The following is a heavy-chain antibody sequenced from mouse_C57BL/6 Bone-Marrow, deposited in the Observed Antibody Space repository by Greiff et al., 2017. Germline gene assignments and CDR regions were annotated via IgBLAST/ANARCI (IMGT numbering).Heavy chain of an antibody. CDR1: GYTFTSYW. V-gene: IGHV1-64*01. Sequence: QVQLQQPGAELVKPGASVKLSCKASGYTFTSYWMHWVKQRPGQGLEWIGMIHPNCGCTNYNEKFKSKATLTVDKSSSTAYMQLSSLTSEDAAVYERARSRRCYYDMDDWGKGTTVTVSS. CDR3: ARSRRCYYDMDD. CDR2: IHPNCGCT. J-gene: IGHJ4*01.